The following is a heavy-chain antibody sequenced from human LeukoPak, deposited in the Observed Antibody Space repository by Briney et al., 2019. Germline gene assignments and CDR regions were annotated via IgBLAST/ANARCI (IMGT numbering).Heavy chain of an antibody. Sequence: RASVKVSCKASGYTFTSYGISWVRQASGQGLEWMGWISAYNGNTNYAQKLQGRVTMTTDTSTSTAYMELRSLRSDDTAVYYCASSRHYYDSSGYYYLDFDYWGQGTLATVSS. CDR3: ASSRHYYDSSGYYYLDFDY. D-gene: IGHD3-22*01. J-gene: IGHJ4*02. CDR2: ISAYNGNT. CDR1: GYTFTSYG. V-gene: IGHV1-18*01.